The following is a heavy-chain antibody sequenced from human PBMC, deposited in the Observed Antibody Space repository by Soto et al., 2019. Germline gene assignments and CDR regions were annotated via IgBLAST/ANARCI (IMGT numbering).Heavy chain of an antibody. CDR3: VREGHYYFDY. J-gene: IGHJ4*02. CDR2: ISKSGGTT. Sequence: LRLSCAAAGFTFSAYEMHWVRQAPGQGLEWVSYISKSGGTTYYADSVKGRFTISRDDAKNSVYLQMSSLRPEDMAVYKCVREGHYYFDYWGQGALVTVSS. V-gene: IGHV3-48*03. CDR1: GFTFSAYE.